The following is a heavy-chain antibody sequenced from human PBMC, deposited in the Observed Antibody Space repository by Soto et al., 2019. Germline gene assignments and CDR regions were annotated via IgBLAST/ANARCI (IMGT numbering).Heavy chain of an antibody. Sequence: PSETLSLTCTVSGGSISSYYWSWIRQPPGKGLEWIGYIYYSGSTNYNPSLKSRVTISVDTSKNQSSLKLSSVTAADTAVYYCARDRVAVAGRWWFDPWGQGTLVTVSS. CDR1: GGSISSYY. CDR3: ARDRVAVAGRWWFDP. CDR2: IYYSGST. J-gene: IGHJ5*02. V-gene: IGHV4-59*01. D-gene: IGHD6-19*01.